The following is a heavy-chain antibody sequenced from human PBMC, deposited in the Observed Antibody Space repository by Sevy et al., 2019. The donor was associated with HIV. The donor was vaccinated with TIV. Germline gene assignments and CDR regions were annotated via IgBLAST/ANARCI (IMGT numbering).Heavy chain of an antibody. D-gene: IGHD2-15*01. CDR3: ARSGEGCSGGSCYDY. Sequence: ASVKVSCKASGYTFTSYYMHWVRQAPGQGLEWMGIINPTGGSTNYAQKFQGRVTMTRDTSTSTVNMELSSLRSEDTAVYYCARSGEGCSGGSCYDYWGQGTPVTVSS. J-gene: IGHJ4*02. CDR1: GYTFTSYY. V-gene: IGHV1-46*03. CDR2: INPTGGST.